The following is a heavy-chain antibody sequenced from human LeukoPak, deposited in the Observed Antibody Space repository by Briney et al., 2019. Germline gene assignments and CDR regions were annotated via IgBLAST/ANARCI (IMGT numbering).Heavy chain of an antibody. CDR1: GGSISSYY. Sequence: SETLSLTCTVSGGSISSYYWSWIRKPPGKGLEWIGYIYYSGSTNYNPSLKSRVTISVDTSKNQFSLKLSSVTAADTAVYYCARDKGLHAFDIWGQGTMVTVSS. V-gene: IGHV4-59*01. D-gene: IGHD4-11*01. CDR2: IYYSGST. J-gene: IGHJ3*02. CDR3: ARDKGLHAFDI.